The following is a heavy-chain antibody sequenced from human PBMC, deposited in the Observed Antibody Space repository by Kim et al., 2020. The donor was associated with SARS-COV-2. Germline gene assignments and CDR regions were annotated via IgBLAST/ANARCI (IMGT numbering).Heavy chain of an antibody. CDR3: TTAGQYYDILTGYYFTDY. V-gene: IGHV3-15*01. CDR1: GFTFSNAW. CDR2: IKSKTDGGTT. Sequence: GGSLRLSCAASGFTFSNAWMSWVRQAPGKGLEWVGRIKSKTDGGTTDYAAPVKGRFTISRDDSKNTLYLQMNSLKTEDTAVYYCTTAGQYYDILTGYYFTDYWGQGTLVTVSS. D-gene: IGHD3-9*01. J-gene: IGHJ4*02.